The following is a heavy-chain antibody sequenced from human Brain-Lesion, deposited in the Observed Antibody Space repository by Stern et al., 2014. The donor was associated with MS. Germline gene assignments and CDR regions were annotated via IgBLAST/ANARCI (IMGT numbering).Heavy chain of an antibody. V-gene: IGHV1-8*01. CDR3: ARAVRNQLLSEY. Sequence: VQLVESGAEVKKPGASVKVSCKASGYTFSSYDITWVRQASRHGLEWMGWMNPYSGNTGYAQKFKGRVSMTSDPSISTVYMELTSLTSDDTAVYFCARAVRNQLLSEYWGQGTLVTVSS. J-gene: IGHJ4*02. CDR1: GYTFSSYD. CDR2: MNPYSGNT. D-gene: IGHD2-2*01.